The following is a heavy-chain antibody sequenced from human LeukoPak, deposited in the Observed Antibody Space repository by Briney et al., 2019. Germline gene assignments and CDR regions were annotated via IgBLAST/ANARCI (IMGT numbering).Heavy chain of an antibody. V-gene: IGHV1-2*06. J-gene: IGHJ4*02. CDR1: GYTFTDSF. Sequence: GASVKVSCKASGYTFTDSFMHWVRQAPGQGPEWMGRIYPNNGATNYAQKFQGRVTMTSDPSLSAAYLELTRLTSDDTAVYYCAKAPPVGSTTSPDSWGQGTLVIVSS. CDR2: IYPNNGAT. D-gene: IGHD2-2*01. CDR3: AKAPPVGSTTSPDS.